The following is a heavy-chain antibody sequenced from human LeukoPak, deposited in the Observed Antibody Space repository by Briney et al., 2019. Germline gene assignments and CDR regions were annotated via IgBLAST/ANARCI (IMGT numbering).Heavy chain of an antibody. CDR1: GFTFSSYW. V-gene: IGHV3-7*01. CDR2: IKQEGSEK. J-gene: IGHJ6*03. CDR3: ARDRDSLWFGELPYYYYYYYMDV. Sequence: GGSLRLSCAASGFTFSSYWMSWVRQAPGKGLEWVANIKQEGSEKYYVDSVKGRFTISRDNAKNSLYLQMNSLRAEDTAVYYCARDRDSLWFGELPYYYYYYYMDVWGKGTTVTVSS. D-gene: IGHD3-10*01.